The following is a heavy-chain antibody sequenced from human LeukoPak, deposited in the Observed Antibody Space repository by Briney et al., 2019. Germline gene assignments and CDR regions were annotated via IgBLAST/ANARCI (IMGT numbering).Heavy chain of an antibody. V-gene: IGHV4-34*01. J-gene: IGHJ4*02. CDR2: INHSGST. CDR3: ARGLRRTYYDFWSGYYPPGGFDY. Sequence: SETLSLTCAVYGGSFSGYYWSWIRQPPGKGLEWIGEINHSGSTNYNPSLKSRVTISVDTSKNQFSLKLSSVTAADTAVYYCARGLRRTYYDFWSGYYPPGGFDYRGQGTLVTVSS. D-gene: IGHD3-3*01. CDR1: GGSFSGYY.